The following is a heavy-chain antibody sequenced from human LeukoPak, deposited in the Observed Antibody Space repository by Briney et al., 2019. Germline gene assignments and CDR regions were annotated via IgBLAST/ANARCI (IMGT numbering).Heavy chain of an antibody. CDR3: ARGRVAGKPNDY. Sequence: SETLSLTCTVSGVSISTSSYYWGWICQPPGKGLEWIGSINYSGSTYYNPSLKSRVTISVDTSKNQFSLRLTSVTAADTAVYYCARGRVAGKPNDYWGQGTLVTVSS. CDR2: INYSGST. D-gene: IGHD6-19*01. V-gene: IGHV4-39*01. CDR1: GVSISTSSYY. J-gene: IGHJ4*02.